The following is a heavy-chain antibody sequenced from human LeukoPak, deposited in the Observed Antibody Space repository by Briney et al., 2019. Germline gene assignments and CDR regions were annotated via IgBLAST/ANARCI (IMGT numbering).Heavy chain of an antibody. J-gene: IGHJ2*01. V-gene: IGHV1-18*01. CDR3: VRGSGYDSPYWYFDL. CDR2: ISAYNGNT. CDR1: GYTFTSYG. Sequence: ASVKVSCKASGYTFTSYGISWVRQAPGQGLEWMGWISAYNGNTNYAQKLQGRVTMTTDTSTSTAYMELRSLRSDDTAVYYCVRGSGYDSPYWYFDLWGRGTLVTVSS. D-gene: IGHD5-12*01.